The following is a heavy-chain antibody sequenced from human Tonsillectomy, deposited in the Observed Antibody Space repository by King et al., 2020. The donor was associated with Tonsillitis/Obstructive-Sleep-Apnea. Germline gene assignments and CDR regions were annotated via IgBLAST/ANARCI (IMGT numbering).Heavy chain of an antibody. CDR1: GFTFSNYA. V-gene: IGHV3-30*04. J-gene: IGHJ6*02. CDR2: ISYDGSNK. Sequence: VQLVESGGGVVQPGRSLRLSCAASGFTFSNYAMDWVRQAPGKGLEWVAVISYDGSNKYYADSVKGRFSISRDNSKNTLYLQMNSLRAEDTAVYYCARAHGYDFEDSYYYYGMDVWGQGTTVTVSS. CDR3: ARAHGYDFEDSYYYYGMDV. D-gene: IGHD5-12*01.